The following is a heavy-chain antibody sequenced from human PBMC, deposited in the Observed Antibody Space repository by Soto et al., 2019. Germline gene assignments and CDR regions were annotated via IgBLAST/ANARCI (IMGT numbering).Heavy chain of an antibody. D-gene: IGHD5-18*01. CDR3: ARDEDTAMVSSPYYYYGMDV. CDR2: TYYRSKWYN. CDR1: GDSVSSNSAA. V-gene: IGHV6-1*01. Sequence: SQTLSLTCAISGDSVSSNSAAWNWIRQSPSRGLEWLGRTYYRSKWYNDYAVSVKSRITINPDTSKNQFSLQLNSVTPEDTAVYYCARDEDTAMVSSPYYYYGMDVWGQRTKVTGSS. J-gene: IGHJ6*02.